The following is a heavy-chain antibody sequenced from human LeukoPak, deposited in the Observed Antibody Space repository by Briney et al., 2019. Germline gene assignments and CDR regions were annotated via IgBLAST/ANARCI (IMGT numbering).Heavy chain of an antibody. CDR3: ARAGDDSSSWTFDY. CDR2: MNHSGST. J-gene: IGHJ4*02. CDR1: GGSFSGYY. V-gene: IGHV4-34*01. D-gene: IGHD6-13*01. Sequence: PSETLSLTCAVYGGSFSGYYWSWIRQPPGKGLEWIGEMNHSGSTNYNPSLKSRVTISVDTSKNQFSLKLSSVTAADTAVYYCARAGDDSSSWTFDYWGQGTLVTVSS.